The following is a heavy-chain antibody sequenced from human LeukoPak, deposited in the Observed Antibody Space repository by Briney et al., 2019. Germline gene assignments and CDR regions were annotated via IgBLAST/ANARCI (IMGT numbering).Heavy chain of an antibody. CDR1: GGSVSGYY. J-gene: IGHJ5*02. V-gene: IGHV4-34*01. CDR3: ARRFYYGSGSYYSLTRNWFDP. D-gene: IGHD3-10*01. CDR2: INHSGST. Sequence: SETLSLTCAVYGGSVSGYYWSWIRQPPGKGLEWSGEINHSGSTNYNPSLKSRVTISVDTSKNQFSLKLSSVTAADTAVYYCARRFYYGSGSYYSLTRNWFDPWGQGTLVTVSS.